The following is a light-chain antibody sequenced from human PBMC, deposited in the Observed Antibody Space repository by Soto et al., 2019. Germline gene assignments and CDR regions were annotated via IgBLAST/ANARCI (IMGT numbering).Light chain of an antibody. Sequence: DIQMTQSPSTLSASVGDRVTFACRASQNIVDWLAWYQQKPGKAPKLLIYKASNLESGVPSRFGGSGSGSEFTLTISSLQPEDFATYYCQQSYSTPSITFGQGTHWRL. V-gene: IGKV1-5*03. CDR3: QQSYSTPSIT. J-gene: IGKJ5*01. CDR2: KAS. CDR1: QNIVDW.